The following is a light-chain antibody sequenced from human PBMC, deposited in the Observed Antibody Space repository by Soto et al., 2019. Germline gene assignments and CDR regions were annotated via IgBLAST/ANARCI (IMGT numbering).Light chain of an antibody. V-gene: IGKV3-20*01. Sequence: EIVLTQSPGTLSLSPGERATLSCRASQSVASNYLAWYQQKPGQAPRLLIYDASSRATGTPDRFSGSGSGTDFTLTISRLEPEDFALYYCQQYGSSPPWTFGQGTKVDIK. J-gene: IGKJ1*01. CDR3: QQYGSSPPWT. CDR1: QSVASNY. CDR2: DAS.